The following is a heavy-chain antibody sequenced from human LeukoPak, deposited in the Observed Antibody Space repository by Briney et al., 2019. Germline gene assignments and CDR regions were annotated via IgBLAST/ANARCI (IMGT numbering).Heavy chain of an antibody. D-gene: IGHD3-10*01. Sequence: GESLRLSCAVSGITLSNYGMSWVRQAPGRGLEWVAGISDSGGRTNYADSVKGRFTISRDNPKNTLYLQMNSLRAEDTAVYFCAKRGVVIRVILVGFHKEAYYFDSWGQGALVTVSS. J-gene: IGHJ4*02. V-gene: IGHV3-23*01. CDR2: ISDSGGRT. CDR3: AKRGVVIRVILVGFHKEAYYFDS. CDR1: GITLSNYG.